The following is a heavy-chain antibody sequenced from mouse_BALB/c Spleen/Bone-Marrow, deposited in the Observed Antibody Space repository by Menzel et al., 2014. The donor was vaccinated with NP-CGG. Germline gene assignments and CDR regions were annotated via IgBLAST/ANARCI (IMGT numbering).Heavy chain of an antibody. CDR1: GYSFTDYT. CDR3: ARKYYYAMDF. Sequence: VQLQQSGPELVKPGASMKISCKASGYSFTDYTMNWVKQSHGKNLEWIGLINPYNGGTTYSQKFKAKATFTVDKSSSTAYMEFLSLTSEDSAVYYCARKYYYAMDFWGQGTSVTVSS. V-gene: IGHV1-18*01. J-gene: IGHJ4*01. CDR2: INPYNGGT.